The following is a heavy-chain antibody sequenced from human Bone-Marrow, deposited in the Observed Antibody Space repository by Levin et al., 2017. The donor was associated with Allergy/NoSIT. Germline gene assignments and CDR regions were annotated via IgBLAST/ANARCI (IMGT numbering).Heavy chain of an antibody. J-gene: IGHJ3*02. Sequence: LPGGSLRLSCSASGFTFSSYAMHWVRQAPGKGLEYVSAISSNGGSTYYAGSVKGRFTISRDNSKNTLYLQMSSLRAEDTAVYYCVRPTARYCSGGSCYEDAFDIWGQGTMVTVSS. CDR3: VRPTARYCSGGSCYEDAFDI. CDR2: ISSNGGST. CDR1: GFTFSSYA. D-gene: IGHD2-15*01. V-gene: IGHV3-64D*06.